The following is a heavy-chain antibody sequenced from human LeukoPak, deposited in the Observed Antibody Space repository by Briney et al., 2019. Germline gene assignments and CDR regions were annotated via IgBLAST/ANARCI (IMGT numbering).Heavy chain of an antibody. V-gene: IGHV1-2*06. CDR1: GYTFTGYY. CDR3: AREVGYSSSYYGRFDP. Sequence: ASVKVSCKASGYTFTGYYMHWVRQAPGQALEWMGRVNPNNGVPNYAQKFQGRVTMTRDTAISTFYMELSSLRSDDTAVYFCAREVGYSSSYYGRFDPWGQGTLVIVSS. CDR2: VNPNNGVP. J-gene: IGHJ5*02. D-gene: IGHD2-2*01.